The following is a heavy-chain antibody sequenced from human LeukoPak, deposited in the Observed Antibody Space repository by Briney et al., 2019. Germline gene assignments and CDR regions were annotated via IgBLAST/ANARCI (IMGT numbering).Heavy chain of an antibody. Sequence: SETLSLTCTVSGDFISSHNYYWVWVRQPPGKGLEWIGSIYYGGNTDYNPSLKSRVTISVDTSKNQFSLKLSSVTAADTAVYYCARGLYRAGRTYYYDSSGYYHRYFQHWGQGTLVTVSS. CDR2: IYYGGNT. J-gene: IGHJ1*01. V-gene: IGHV4-39*01. CDR1: GDFISSHNYY. CDR3: ARGLYRAGRTYYYDSSGYYHRYFQH. D-gene: IGHD3-22*01.